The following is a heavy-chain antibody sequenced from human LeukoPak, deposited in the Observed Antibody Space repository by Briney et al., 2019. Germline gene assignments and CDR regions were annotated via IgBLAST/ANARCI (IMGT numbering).Heavy chain of an antibody. CDR2: VSGGGSAT. Sequence: GGTLRLSCAASGFRFRNYGMSWVRQAPGKGLEWVSAVSGGGSATYYADSVKARFTMSRDNSKNTLYLQMNSLGAEDTAVYYCVAVTGRPAGGGVYYWGQGTLVTVSS. CDR1: GFRFRNYG. J-gene: IGHJ4*02. CDR3: VAVTGRPAGGGVYY. D-gene: IGHD6-19*01. V-gene: IGHV3-23*01.